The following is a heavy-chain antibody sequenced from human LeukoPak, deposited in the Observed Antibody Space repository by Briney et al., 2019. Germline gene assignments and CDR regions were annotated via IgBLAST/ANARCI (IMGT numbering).Heavy chain of an antibody. Sequence: GGSLRLSCAASGFTFDDYAMHWVRQAPGKGLEWVSGISWNSGSIGYADSVKGRFTISRDNAKNSLYLQMNSLRAEDTASYYCAKDSGSGWYGGYYFDYWGQGTLVTVSS. CDR1: GFTFDDYA. CDR2: ISWNSGSI. D-gene: IGHD6-19*01. J-gene: IGHJ4*02. CDR3: AKDSGSGWYGGYYFDY. V-gene: IGHV3-9*01.